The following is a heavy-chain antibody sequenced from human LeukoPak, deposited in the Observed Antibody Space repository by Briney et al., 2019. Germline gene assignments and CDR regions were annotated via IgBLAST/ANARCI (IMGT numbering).Heavy chain of an antibody. D-gene: IGHD1-26*01. CDR3: AKDNNPCCNTGTCYPFDY. CDR1: GFTFSSYA. J-gene: IGHJ4*02. Sequence: GGSLRLSCAASGFTFSSYAMSWVRQAPGKGLEWVSGIIGSGDSTHYADSVKGRFTISRDNSKNTLYLQMNSLKVEDTAVYFCAKDNNPCCNTGTCYPFDYWGQGTLVTVSS. V-gene: IGHV3-23*01. CDR2: IIGSGDST.